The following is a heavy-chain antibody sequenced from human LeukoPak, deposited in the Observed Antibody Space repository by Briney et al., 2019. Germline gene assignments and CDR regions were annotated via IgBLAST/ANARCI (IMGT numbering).Heavy chain of an antibody. V-gene: IGHV3-7*01. Sequence: PGGSLRLSCALSVFTFRIYWMSWVRQAPGKGLEWVANIKQDGSEKYYMHSVRGRFTLSRDNAKNSLYLRMDSLRAEDTAVYYCASGVGGFFDYWGQGNLVTVSS. D-gene: IGHD2-8*01. CDR3: ASGVGGFFDY. J-gene: IGHJ4*02. CDR1: VFTFRIYW. CDR2: IKQDGSEK.